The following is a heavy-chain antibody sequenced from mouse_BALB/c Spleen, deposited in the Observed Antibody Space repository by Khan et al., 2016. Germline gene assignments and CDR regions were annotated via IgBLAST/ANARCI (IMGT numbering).Heavy chain of an antibody. CDR1: GYTFTNYG. CDR3: AGGEFDGNYGDY. CDR2: TNTNTGES. Sequence: QIQLVQPGPELKKPGETVKISCKASGYTFTNYGMNWVKQAPGKGSKWMGRTNTNTGESTYAEEFKGRFAFSWETSASTAYLQINNLKNEDAATYFCAGGEFDGNYGDYWGQGTTVTVSS. D-gene: IGHD2-1*01. J-gene: IGHJ2*01. V-gene: IGHV9-3*02.